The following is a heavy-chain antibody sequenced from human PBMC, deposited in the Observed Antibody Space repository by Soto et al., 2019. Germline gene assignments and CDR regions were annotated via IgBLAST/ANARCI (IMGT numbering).Heavy chain of an antibody. J-gene: IGHJ4*02. Sequence: PGGSLRLSCAASGFIFSSFGMHWVRQAPGKGLEWVAHIWYDGSNTYYADSVKGRFTISRDNSRNTLYLQMNSLRAKDTAVYHCVRDLLGSGGHFDYWGQGTPVTVSS. CDR3: VRDLLGSGGHFDY. V-gene: IGHV3-33*01. D-gene: IGHD7-27*01. CDR1: GFIFSSFG. CDR2: IWYDGSNT.